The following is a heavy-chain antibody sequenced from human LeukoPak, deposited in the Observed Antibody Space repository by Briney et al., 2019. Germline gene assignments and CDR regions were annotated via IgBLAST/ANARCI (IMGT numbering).Heavy chain of an antibody. CDR3: ARDSDYGDYIDY. V-gene: IGHV1-69*13. J-gene: IGHJ4*02. CDR1: GYTFTSYA. CDR2: IIPIFGTA. Sequence: SVKVSCKASGYTFTSYAIRWVRQAPGQGLEWMGGIIPIFGTANYAQKFQGRVTITADESTSTAYMELSSLRSEDTAVYYCARDSDYGDYIDYWGQGTLVTVSS. D-gene: IGHD4-17*01.